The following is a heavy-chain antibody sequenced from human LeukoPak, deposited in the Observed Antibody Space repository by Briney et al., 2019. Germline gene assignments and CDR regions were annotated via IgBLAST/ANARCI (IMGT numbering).Heavy chain of an antibody. D-gene: IGHD1-26*01. CDR2: INAGNGNT. V-gene: IGHV1-3*01. J-gene: IGHJ3*02. CDR3: ASGITGGAFDI. Sequence: ASVKVSCKASGYTFTSYAMHWVRQAPGQKLEWMGWINAGNGNTKYSQKFQGRVTMTTDTSTSTAYMELRSLRSDDTAVYYCASGITGGAFDIWGQGTMVTVSS. CDR1: GYTFTSYA.